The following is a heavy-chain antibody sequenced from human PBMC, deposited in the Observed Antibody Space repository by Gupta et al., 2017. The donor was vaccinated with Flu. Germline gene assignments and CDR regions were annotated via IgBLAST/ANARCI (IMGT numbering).Heavy chain of an antibody. D-gene: IGHD2-15*01. V-gene: IGHV4-38-2*01. CDR3: ARGGRDIVGVVAANNWFDP. Sequence: QVQLQASRPGLVKPPETPSLTCAASGYSISSGYYSVSIRQPPGKGLEWIGSIYHSGSTYYNPSLKSRVTISVDTSKNQFSLKLSSETAADTTVYYCARGGRDIVGVVAANNWFDPWCQGTMVTVSS. CDR2: IYHSGST. J-gene: IGHJ5*02. CDR1: GYSISSGYY.